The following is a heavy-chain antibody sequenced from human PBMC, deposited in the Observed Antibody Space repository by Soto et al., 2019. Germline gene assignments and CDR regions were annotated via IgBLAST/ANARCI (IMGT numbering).Heavy chain of an antibody. Sequence: ASVKVSCKVSGYTLTELSMHWVRQAPGKGLEWMGGFDPEDGETIYAQKLQGRVTMTEDTSTDTAYMELSSLRSEDTAVYYCATFPYNWNDYYYYGMDVWGQGTTVTVSS. V-gene: IGHV1-24*01. J-gene: IGHJ6*02. D-gene: IGHD1-1*01. CDR2: FDPEDGET. CDR3: ATFPYNWNDYYYYGMDV. CDR1: GYTLTELS.